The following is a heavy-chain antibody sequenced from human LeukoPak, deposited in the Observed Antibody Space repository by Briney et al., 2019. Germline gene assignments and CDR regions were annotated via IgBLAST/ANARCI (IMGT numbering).Heavy chain of an antibody. D-gene: IGHD3-10*01. CDR2: ISVYNDDT. J-gene: IGHJ6*04. CDR3: ARGFGDLDYYYGMDG. V-gene: IGHV1-18*01. Sequence: ASVKVSCKASGYMFRNYGIVWVRQAPGQGPEWMGWISVYNDDTYYAQTFQGRVTMATDTLTTTAYMELTSLRSDDTAVYYCARGFGDLDYYYGMDGWGTGTTVTVFS. CDR1: GYMFRNYG.